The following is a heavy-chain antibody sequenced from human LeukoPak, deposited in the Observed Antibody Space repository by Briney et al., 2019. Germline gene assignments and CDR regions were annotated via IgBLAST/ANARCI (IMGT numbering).Heavy chain of an antibody. V-gene: IGHV3-49*04. CDR3: TRDSATGFDY. CDR1: GFTFGDYA. CDR2: IRSKAYGGTT. J-gene: IGHJ4*02. Sequence: PGGSPRLSCTASGFTFGDYAMSWVRQVPGKGLEWVGFIRSKAYGGTTEYAASVKGRFTISRDDSKSIAYLQMNSLKTEDTAVYYCTRDSATGFDYWGQGTLVTVSS.